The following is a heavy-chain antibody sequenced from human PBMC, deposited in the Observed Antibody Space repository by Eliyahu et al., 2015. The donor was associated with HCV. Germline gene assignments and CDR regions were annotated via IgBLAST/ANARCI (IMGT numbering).Heavy chain of an antibody. D-gene: IGHD3-10*01. CDR1: GFNFRNYW. V-gene: IGHV3-7*01. CDR3: ARLWFGEDNTY. J-gene: IGHJ4*02. CDR2: IKQDGSEK. Sequence: EVRLVESGGGLVRPGXSLRLSCEXSGFNFRNYWMNWVRQAPGQGLGWVANIKQDGSEKDYVDSVKGRFTIFRDNAKNILYLQMNSLRVEDTAVYYCARLWFGEDNTYWGQGTLVTVSA.